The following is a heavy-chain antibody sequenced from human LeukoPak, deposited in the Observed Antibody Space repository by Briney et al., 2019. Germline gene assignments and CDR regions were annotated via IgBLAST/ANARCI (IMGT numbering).Heavy chain of an antibody. J-gene: IGHJ2*01. Sequence: PSETLSLTCTVSGGSISSGGYCWSWIRQHPGQGLEWIGYIYYSGSTYYNPSLKSRVTISVDTSKNQFSLKLSSVTAADTAVYYCARDRGYSYGCYDLWGRGTLVTVSS. CDR2: IYYSGST. CDR3: ARDRGYSYGCYDL. D-gene: IGHD5-18*01. CDR1: GGSISSGGYC. V-gene: IGHV4-31*03.